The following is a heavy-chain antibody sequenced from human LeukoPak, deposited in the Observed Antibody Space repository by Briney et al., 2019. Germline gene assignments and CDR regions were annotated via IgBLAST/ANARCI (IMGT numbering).Heavy chain of an antibody. CDR1: GFTFGDYY. CDR3: ARDTPITMVPGLA. CDR2: ISSSGSII. V-gene: IGHV3-11*01. D-gene: IGHD3-10*01. Sequence: PGGSLKLSCAASGFTFGDYYMSWIRQAPGKGLEWLSYISSSGSIIYYADSVKGRFTISRDNAKNSLYLQMNSLRAEDTAVYYCARDTPITMVPGLAWGQETLVTVSS. J-gene: IGHJ5*02.